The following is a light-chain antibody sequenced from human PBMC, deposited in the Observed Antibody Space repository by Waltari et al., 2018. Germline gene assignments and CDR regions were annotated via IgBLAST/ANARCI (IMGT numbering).Light chain of an antibody. CDR3: QQYNSAPWT. Sequence: DIQMTPYPSSLSASVRDSVTITSRASQGMNSWLAWDQQRPGKAPKLLIYKASSLQSGVPSRFSGSESGTDFTLTISSLQPEDFASYYCQQYNSAPWTFGQGTKVEIK. V-gene: IGKV1-12*01. J-gene: IGKJ1*01. CDR1: QGMNSW. CDR2: KAS.